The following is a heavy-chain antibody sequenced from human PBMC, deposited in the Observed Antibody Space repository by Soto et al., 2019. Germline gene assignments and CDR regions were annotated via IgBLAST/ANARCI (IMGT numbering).Heavy chain of an antibody. D-gene: IGHD5-18*01. V-gene: IGHV3-33*01. Sequence: QVQLVESGGGVVQPGRSLRLSCAASGFTFSSYGMHWVRQAPGKGLEWVAVIWFDGSNKFYADSVKGRFTISRDNSKNTGSLQMNSRRDEDSAPYYVPTTAPYWGQETLVTVPS. CDR1: GFTFSSYG. CDR3: PTTAPY. J-gene: IGHJ4*02. CDR2: IWFDGSNK.